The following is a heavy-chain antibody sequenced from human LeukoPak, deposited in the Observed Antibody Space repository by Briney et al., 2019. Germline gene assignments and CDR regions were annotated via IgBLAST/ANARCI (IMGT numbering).Heavy chain of an antibody. CDR2: IYYSGST. D-gene: IGHD1-26*01. CDR3: ARGSDYVGAGFDY. V-gene: IGHV4-30-4*01. J-gene: IGHJ4*02. CDR1: GGSISSGDYY. Sequence: SETLSLTCTVSGGSISSGDYYWSWIRQPPGKGLEWIGYIYYSGSTYYNPSLKSRVTISVDTSKNQFSLKLSSVTAADTAVYYCARGSDYVGAGFDYWGRGTLVTVSS.